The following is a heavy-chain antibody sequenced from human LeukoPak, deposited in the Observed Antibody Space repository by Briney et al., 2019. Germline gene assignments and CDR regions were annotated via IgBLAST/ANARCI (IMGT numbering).Heavy chain of an antibody. Sequence: GGSLRLSCAASGFTFSSYSMNWVRQAPGKGLEWVSSISSSSSYIYYVDSVKGRFTISRDNAKNSLYLQMNSLRAEDTAVYYCARESFTWDCSGGSCIPLGVYYYYGMDVWGQGTTVTVSS. V-gene: IGHV3-21*01. J-gene: IGHJ6*02. CDR1: GFTFSSYS. D-gene: IGHD2-15*01. CDR3: ARESFTWDCSGGSCIPLGVYYYYGMDV. CDR2: ISSSSSYI.